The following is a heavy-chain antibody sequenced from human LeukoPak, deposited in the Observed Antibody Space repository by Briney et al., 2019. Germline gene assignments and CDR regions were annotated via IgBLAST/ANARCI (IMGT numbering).Heavy chain of an antibody. Sequence: PGGSLRLSCAASGFTFSTSWMSWVRQVPGKGLEWVANIKKDGSETYYVDSVKGRFTISGDNAKISLYLQMNSLRAEDTAMYYCARGRYSGTTYYFDYWGQGTLVTVSS. CDR3: ARGRYSGTTYYFDY. CDR2: IKKDGSET. J-gene: IGHJ4*02. D-gene: IGHD5-12*01. CDR1: GFTFSTSW. V-gene: IGHV3-7*03.